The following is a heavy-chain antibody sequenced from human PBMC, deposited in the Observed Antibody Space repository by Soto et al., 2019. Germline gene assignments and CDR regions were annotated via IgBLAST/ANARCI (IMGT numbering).Heavy chain of an antibody. J-gene: IGHJ6*02. CDR3: ARGIGCSSTSCYGDYYYYGMDV. D-gene: IGHD2-2*01. CDR1: WDSVSSNSAA. CDR2: TYYRSRWYN. Sequence: PSQALSLTCYISWDSVSSNSAAWNWIRQSPSRGLEWLGRTYYRSRWYNDYAVSVKSRITVNPDTSKNQFSLKLSSVTAADTAVYYCARGIGCSSTSCYGDYYYYGMDVWGQGTTVTVSS. V-gene: IGHV6-1*01.